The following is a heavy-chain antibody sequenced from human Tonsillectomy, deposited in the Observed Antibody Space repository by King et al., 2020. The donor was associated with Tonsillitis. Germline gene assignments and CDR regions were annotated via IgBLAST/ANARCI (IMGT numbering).Heavy chain of an antibody. CDR3: AGGVVAASAFDI. D-gene: IGHD2-15*01. CDR2: LSSTGTYI. CDR1: GFTFSSYS. V-gene: IGHV3-21*01. Sequence: VQLVESGGGLVKPGGSLRLSCAASGFTFSSYSMNWVRQAPGKGLEWVSSLSSTGTYIYYADSVKGRFTISRDNAKSSLYLQMNSLRAEDTAVYYCAGGVVAASAFDIWGQGTMVTVSS. J-gene: IGHJ3*02.